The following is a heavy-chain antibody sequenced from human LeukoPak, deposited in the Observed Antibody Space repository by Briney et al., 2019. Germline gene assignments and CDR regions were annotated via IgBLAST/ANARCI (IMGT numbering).Heavy chain of an antibody. CDR1: GGSISSSSYY. V-gene: IGHV4-39*07. D-gene: IGHD2-2*01. Sequence: SETLSLTCTVSGGSISSSSYYWGWIRQPPGKGLEWIGSTYYSGSTYYNPSLKSRVTISVDTSKNQFSLKLSSVTAADTAVYYCARDTIVVVPAAIWNAFDIWGQGTMVTVSS. J-gene: IGHJ3*02. CDR3: ARDTIVVVPAAIWNAFDI. CDR2: TYYSGST.